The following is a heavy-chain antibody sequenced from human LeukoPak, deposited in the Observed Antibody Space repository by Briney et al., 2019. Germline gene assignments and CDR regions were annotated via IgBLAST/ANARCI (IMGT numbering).Heavy chain of an antibody. Sequence: GGSLRLSCAASGFTFRSYAMSWVRQAPGKGLEWVSAVSGSGGSTYYADSVKGRFTISRDNSKNTLYLQMNSLRAEDTAVYYCAKDYDILTGYYYDAFDIWGQGTMVTVSS. CDR1: GFTFRSYA. CDR3: AKDYDILTGYYYDAFDI. D-gene: IGHD3-9*01. V-gene: IGHV3-23*01. CDR2: VSGSGGST. J-gene: IGHJ3*02.